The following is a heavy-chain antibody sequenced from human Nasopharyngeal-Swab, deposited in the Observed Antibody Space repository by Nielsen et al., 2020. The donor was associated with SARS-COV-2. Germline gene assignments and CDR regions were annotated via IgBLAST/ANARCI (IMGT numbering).Heavy chain of an antibody. Sequence: WVRQAPGQRLEWMGWINAGNGNTKYSQKFQGRVTITRDTSASTAYMELSSLRSEDTAVYYCARDPPFSFNYLPSGWYPPFDYWGQGTLVTVSS. D-gene: IGHD6-13*01. V-gene: IGHV1-3*01. CDR3: ARDPPFSFNYLPSGWYPPFDY. J-gene: IGHJ4*02. CDR2: INAGNGNT.